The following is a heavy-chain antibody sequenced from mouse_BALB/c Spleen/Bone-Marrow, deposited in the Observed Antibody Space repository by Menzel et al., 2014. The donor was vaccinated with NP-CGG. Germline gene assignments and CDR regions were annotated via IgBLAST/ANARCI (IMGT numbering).Heavy chain of an antibody. D-gene: IGHD2-1*01. CDR1: GYTFTSYW. CDR2: IYPSDSYT. Sequence: QVQLQQSGAELVRPGASVKLPCKASGYTFTSYWLNWVKQRPGQGLEWIGNIYPSDSYTNYNQKFKDKATLTVDKSSSTAYMQLSSPSSEDSAVYFCTRAGNYGNYYAMDYWGQGTSVTVSS. J-gene: IGHJ4*01. CDR3: TRAGNYGNYYAMDY. V-gene: IGHV1-69*02.